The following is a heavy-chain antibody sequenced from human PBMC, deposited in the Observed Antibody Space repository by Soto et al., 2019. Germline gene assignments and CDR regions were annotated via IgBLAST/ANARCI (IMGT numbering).Heavy chain of an antibody. J-gene: IGHJ5*02. CDR2: ITSSSAYI. Sequence: PGGSLRLSCAASGFIFRSYSMAWVRQAPGKGLEWLSYITSSSAYIYYADSVRGRFTISRDNAQNSVYLHVNNLRAEDTAVYYCARGYCTTNICDPWFDPWGQGTLVTVSS. CDR1: GFIFRSYS. V-gene: IGHV3-21*06. D-gene: IGHD2-8*01. CDR3: ARGYCTTNICDPWFDP.